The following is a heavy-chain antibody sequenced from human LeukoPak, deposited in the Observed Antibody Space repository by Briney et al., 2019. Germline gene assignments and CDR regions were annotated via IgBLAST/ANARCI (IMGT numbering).Heavy chain of an antibody. CDR3: AINYYDSSGYFVDY. D-gene: IGHD3-22*01. J-gene: IGHJ4*02. Sequence: SVKVSCKASGDTFSSYAISWVRQAPGQGLEWMGGIIPIFGTANYAQKFQGRVTITADESTSIAYMELSSLRSEDTAVYYCAINYYDSSGYFVDYWGQGTLVTVSS. V-gene: IGHV1-69*13. CDR1: GDTFSSYA. CDR2: IIPIFGTA.